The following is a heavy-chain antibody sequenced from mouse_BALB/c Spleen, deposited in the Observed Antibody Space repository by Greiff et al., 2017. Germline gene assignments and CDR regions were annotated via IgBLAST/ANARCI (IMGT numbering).Heavy chain of an antibody. Sequence: EVKLVESGPGLVKPSQSLSLTCSVTGYSITSGYYWNWIRQFPGNKLEWMGYISYDGSNNYNPSLKNRISITRDTSKNQFFLKLNSVTTEDTATYYCARERDYYGSRRFAYWGQGTLVTVSA. CDR2: ISYDGSN. CDR1: GYSITSGYY. V-gene: IGHV3-6*02. CDR3: ARERDYYGSRRFAY. D-gene: IGHD1-1*01. J-gene: IGHJ3*01.